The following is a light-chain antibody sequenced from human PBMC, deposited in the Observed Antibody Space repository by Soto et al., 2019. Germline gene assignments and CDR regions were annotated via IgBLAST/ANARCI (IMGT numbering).Light chain of an antibody. CDR3: SSSRRTSTYV. CDR2: EVT. J-gene: IGLJ1*01. V-gene: IGLV2-14*01. CDR1: RRDIGGYNY. Sequence: QSVLSQPASVSASPGQSITISCTGTRRDIGGYNYVSWYQQHPGKAPKLIIYEVTNRPSGVSHRFSGSKSGDTASLTISGLQAEEEADYYCSSSRRTSTYVFGTGTKVTVL.